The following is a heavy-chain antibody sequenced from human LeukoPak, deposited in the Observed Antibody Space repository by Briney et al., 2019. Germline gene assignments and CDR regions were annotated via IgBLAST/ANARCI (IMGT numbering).Heavy chain of an antibody. V-gene: IGHV3-30*02. CDR1: GFTFSTYG. Sequence: GGSLRLSCAASGFTFSTYGMHWVRQAPGKGLEWVAFIRYDGSNKYYADSVKGRFTISRDNSKNTLYLQMNSLRTEDTAVYYCAKEEAWNPHYWGQGTLVTVSS. D-gene: IGHD1-1*01. CDR2: IRYDGSNK. CDR3: AKEEAWNPHY. J-gene: IGHJ4*02.